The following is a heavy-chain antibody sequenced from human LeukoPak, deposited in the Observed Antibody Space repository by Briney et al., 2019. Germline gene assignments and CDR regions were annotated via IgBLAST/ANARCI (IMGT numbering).Heavy chain of an antibody. J-gene: IGHJ4*02. CDR2: IYTNGGT. V-gene: IGHV4-4*07. Sequence: SETLSLTCTVSRGSISDFYWSWIRQPAGKGLEWIGRIYTNGGTNYNPSLKSRVTMSVDTSKNQFSLKLSSVTAADTAVFYCARDRWNSIGWFHDYWGQGTLVTVSS. CDR3: ARDRWNSIGWFHDY. CDR1: RGSISDFY. D-gene: IGHD6-19*01.